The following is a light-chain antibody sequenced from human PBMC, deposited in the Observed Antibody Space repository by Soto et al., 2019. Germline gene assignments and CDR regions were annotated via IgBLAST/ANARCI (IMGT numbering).Light chain of an antibody. CDR1: QSITIW. CDR3: QHYGSYPWT. CDR2: DAS. J-gene: IGKJ1*01. Sequence: DIQMTQSPSTLSASVGDRVTITCRASQSITIWLAWYQQKPGKAPNLLIFDASSLESGVPSRFSGSGSGTEFTLTISSLQPDDFATYYCQHYGSYPWTFGQGTKVEIK. V-gene: IGKV1-5*01.